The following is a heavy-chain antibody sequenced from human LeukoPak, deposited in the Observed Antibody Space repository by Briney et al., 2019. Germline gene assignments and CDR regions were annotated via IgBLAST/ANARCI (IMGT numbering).Heavy chain of an antibody. CDR2: ISAYNGNT. D-gene: IGHD2-21*02. J-gene: IGHJ4*02. V-gene: IGHV1-18*01. Sequence: GASVKVSCKASGYTFTSYGISWVRQAPGQGLEWMGWISAYNGNTNYAQKLQGRVTMTTDTSTSTAYMELRSLRSDDTAVYYCARTYCAEDCSIRYFDYWGQGTLVTVSS. CDR1: GYTFTSYG. CDR3: ARTYCAEDCSIRYFDY.